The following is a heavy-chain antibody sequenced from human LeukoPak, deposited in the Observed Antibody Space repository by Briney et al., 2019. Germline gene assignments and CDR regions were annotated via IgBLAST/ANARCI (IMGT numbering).Heavy chain of an antibody. CDR2: ISSSSSYI. V-gene: IGHV3-21*01. D-gene: IGHD2/OR15-2a*01. CDR1: GFTFSSYS. CDR3: ARDSTTLNGYYGMDV. Sequence: PGGSLRLSCAASGFTFSSYSMNWVRQAPGKGLEWVSSISSSSSYIYYADSVKGRFTISRDNAKNSLYLQMNSLRAEDTAVYYCARDSTTLNGYYGMDVWGQGTTVTVSS. J-gene: IGHJ6*02.